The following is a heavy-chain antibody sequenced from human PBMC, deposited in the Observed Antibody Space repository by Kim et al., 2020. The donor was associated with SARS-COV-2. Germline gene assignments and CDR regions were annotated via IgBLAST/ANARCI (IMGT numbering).Heavy chain of an antibody. CDR3: AKDLDPGGEWLLDY. J-gene: IGHJ4*02. V-gene: IGHV3-23*01. Sequence: ADSVKGRLTISRDNSKNTLYLQMNSLRAEETAVYYCAKDLDPGGEWLLDYWGQGTLVTVSS. D-gene: IGHD5-12*01.